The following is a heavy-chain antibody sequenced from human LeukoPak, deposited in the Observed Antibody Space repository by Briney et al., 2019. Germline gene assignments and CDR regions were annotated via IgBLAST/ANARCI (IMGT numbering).Heavy chain of an antibody. V-gene: IGHV3-53*01. CDR3: ARDRRGYYGETY. Sequence: PGGSLRLSCAASRFTVSSNYMSWVRQAPGKGLEWVSVIYSGGSTYYADSVKGRFTISRDNSKNTLYLQMNSLRAEDTAVYYCARDRRGYYGETYWGQGTLVTVSS. D-gene: IGHD4-17*01. CDR2: IYSGGST. J-gene: IGHJ4*02. CDR1: RFTVSSNY.